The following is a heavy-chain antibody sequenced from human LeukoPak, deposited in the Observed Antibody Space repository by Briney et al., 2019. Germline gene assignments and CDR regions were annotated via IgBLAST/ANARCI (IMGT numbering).Heavy chain of an antibody. CDR2: ISRSGGSSI. V-gene: IGHV3-48*03. Sequence: PGGSLRLSCAASGFTFSNYEMNWVRQAPGKGLEWVSYISRSGGSSIYYADSVKGRFTISRDNAKNSLYLQMNSLRAEDTAVYYCARDSSGWYYFDYWGQGILVTVSS. CDR3: ARDSSGWYYFDY. D-gene: IGHD6-19*01. CDR1: GFTFSNYE. J-gene: IGHJ4*02.